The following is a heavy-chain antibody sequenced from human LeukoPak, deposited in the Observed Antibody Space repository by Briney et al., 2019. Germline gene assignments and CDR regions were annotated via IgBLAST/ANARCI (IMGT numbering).Heavy chain of an antibody. CDR1: GGSISSSSYY. CDR2: IYSGST. Sequence: SETLSLTCTVSGGSISSSSYYWGWIRQPPGKGLEWIGSIYSGSTHYNPSLHSRVTISLDTSKNQFSLKLSSVTAADTAVYYCARDMYSSGRVPFDYWGQGTLVTVSS. D-gene: IGHD6-19*01. V-gene: IGHV4-39*07. CDR3: ARDMYSSGRVPFDY. J-gene: IGHJ4*02.